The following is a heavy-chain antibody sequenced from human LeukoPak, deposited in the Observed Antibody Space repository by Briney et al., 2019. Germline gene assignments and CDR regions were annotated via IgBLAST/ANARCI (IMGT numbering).Heavy chain of an antibody. V-gene: IGHV4-34*01. J-gene: IGHJ5*02. CDR1: GGSFSGYY. D-gene: IGHD6-6*01. Sequence: PSETLSLTCAVYGGSFSGYYWSWIRQPPGKGLEWIGEINHSGSTSYNPSLKSRVTISVDTSKNQFSLKLSSVTAADTAVYYCARGYSSSSEGWFDPWGQGTLVTVSS. CDR2: INHSGST. CDR3: ARGYSSSSEGWFDP.